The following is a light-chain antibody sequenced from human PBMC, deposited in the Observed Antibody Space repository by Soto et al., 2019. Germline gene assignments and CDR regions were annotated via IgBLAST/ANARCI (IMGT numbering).Light chain of an antibody. V-gene: IGKV1-5*01. CDR1: QSISSW. Sequence: DIQMTQSPSTLSASVRDRVTITCRASQSISSWLAWYQQKPGKAPKLLIYDASSLGSGVPSRFSGSGSGTEFTLTISSLQPDYFAAYYCQQYNSYSPWTFGQGTKVEIK. CDR2: DAS. CDR3: QQYNSYSPWT. J-gene: IGKJ1*01.